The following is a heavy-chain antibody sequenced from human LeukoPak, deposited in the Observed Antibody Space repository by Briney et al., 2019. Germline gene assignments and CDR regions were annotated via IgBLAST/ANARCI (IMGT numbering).Heavy chain of an antibody. J-gene: IGHJ5*02. Sequence: GGSLRLSCAASGFTFSSYSMNWVRQAPGKGLEWVSSIISSSSYIYYADSVKGRFTISRDNAKNMVYLQMNSLRGEDTAVYYCARENFDPWGQGTQVTVSS. CDR1: GFTFSSYS. V-gene: IGHV3-21*01. CDR3: ARENFDP. CDR2: IISSSSYI.